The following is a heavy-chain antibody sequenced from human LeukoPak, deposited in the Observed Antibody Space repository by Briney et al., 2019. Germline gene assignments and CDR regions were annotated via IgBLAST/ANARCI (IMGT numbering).Heavy chain of an antibody. V-gene: IGHV4-59*01. J-gene: IGHJ3*02. D-gene: IGHD6-13*01. CDR3: ARASGYSSSLGAFDI. CDR1: GGSISSYY. Sequence: SETLSLTCTVSGGSISSYYWSWIRQPPGRGLEWIGYIYYSGSTNYNPSLKSRVTISVDTSKNQFSLKLSSVTAADTAVYYCARASGYSSSLGAFDIWGQGTMVTVSS. CDR2: IYYSGST.